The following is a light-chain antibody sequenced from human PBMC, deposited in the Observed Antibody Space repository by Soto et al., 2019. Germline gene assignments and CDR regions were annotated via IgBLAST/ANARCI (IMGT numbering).Light chain of an antibody. J-gene: IGKJ4*01. CDR2: EAS. CDR3: QQYTTFLLT. CDR1: QSISNL. V-gene: IGKV1-5*03. Sequence: DIQMTQSPSTLSAYVGDRVNITCRASQSISNLLAWYQQKPGKAPKLLIYEASTLESGVPSRFSGSGSGTDFTLTISSLQPDDFGTYYCQQYTTFLLTFGGGTKVDIK.